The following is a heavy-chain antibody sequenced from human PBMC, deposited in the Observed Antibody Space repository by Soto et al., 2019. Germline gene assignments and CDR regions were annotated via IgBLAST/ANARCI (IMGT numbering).Heavy chain of an antibody. CDR3: ARAYCSGGSCYSGFSYYYGMDV. J-gene: IGHJ6*01. Sequence: SVEVSCEASGGTFSSYAISWVRQAPGQGLEWMGGIIPIFGTANYAQKFQGRVTITADESTSTAYMELSSLRSEDTAVYYCARAYCSGGSCYSGFSYYYGMDVWGKGTTV. CDR2: IIPIFGTA. D-gene: IGHD2-15*01. CDR1: GGTFSSYA. V-gene: IGHV1-69*13.